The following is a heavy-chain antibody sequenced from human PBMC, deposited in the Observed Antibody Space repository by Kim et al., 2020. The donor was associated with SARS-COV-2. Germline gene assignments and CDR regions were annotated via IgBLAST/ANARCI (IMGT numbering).Heavy chain of an antibody. CDR2: IYYSGST. CDR1: GGSISSYY. V-gene: IGHV4-59*01. J-gene: IGHJ4*02. CDR3: ARDDARYGRLFDY. Sequence: SETLSLTCTVSGGSISSYYWSWIRQPPGKGMEWIGYIYYSGSTNYNPSLKSRVTISVDTSKTKFSLKLSSVTAADPAVYYCARDDARYGRLFDYWGQGTLVTVSS. D-gene: IGHD3-16*02.